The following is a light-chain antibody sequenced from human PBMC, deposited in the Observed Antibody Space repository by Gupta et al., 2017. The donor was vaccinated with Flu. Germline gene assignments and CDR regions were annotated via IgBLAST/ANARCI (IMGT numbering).Light chain of an antibody. J-gene: IGLJ1*01. CDR3: AAWDDTLDVYV. CDR1: DSNVGDNS. V-gene: IGLV1-44*01. CDR2: GTN. Sequence: QSVLTQPPSASGTPGQRVTMSCSGSDSNVGDNSVNWYQQLPNMAPKLIFYGTNQRPSGVPDRFSGSKSGTSASLAISGLQSDDEADYYCAAWDDTLDVYVFGSGTKVTVL.